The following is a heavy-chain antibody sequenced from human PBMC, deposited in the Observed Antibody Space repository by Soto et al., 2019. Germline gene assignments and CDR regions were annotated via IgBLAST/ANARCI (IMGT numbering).Heavy chain of an antibody. Sequence: QVQLVESGGGVVQPGRSLRLSCAASGFTFSSYAMHWVRQAPGKGLEWVAVISYDGSNKYYADSVKGRFTISRDNSKNTLYLQMNSLRAEDTAVYYCARDPWVLKLWFGETGAFDIWGQGTMVTVSS. CDR1: GFTFSSYA. CDR3: ARDPWVLKLWFGETGAFDI. D-gene: IGHD3-10*01. V-gene: IGHV3-30-3*01. J-gene: IGHJ3*02. CDR2: ISYDGSNK.